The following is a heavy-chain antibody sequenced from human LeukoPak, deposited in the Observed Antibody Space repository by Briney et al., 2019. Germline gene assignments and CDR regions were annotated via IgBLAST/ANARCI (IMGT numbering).Heavy chain of an antibody. CDR3: ARDRDRYFDH. D-gene: IGHD5-24*01. V-gene: IGHV3-48*01. CDR2: ITTTGRTI. CDR1: GFTFSSTT. J-gene: IGHJ4*02. Sequence: GGSLRLSCVASGFTFSSTTFNWVRQAPGKGLEWLSYITTTGRTISYADSVKGRFTMSRDNAKNSLYLQLSSLRAEDTAMYYCARDRDRYFDHWGQGTLVTVSP.